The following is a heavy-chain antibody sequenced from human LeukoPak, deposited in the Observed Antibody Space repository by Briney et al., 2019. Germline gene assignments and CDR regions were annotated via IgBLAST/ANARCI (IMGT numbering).Heavy chain of an antibody. V-gene: IGHV3-23*01. CDR3: AKGLLMTTVRPYYYGMDV. CDR2: ISGSGGST. Sequence: GGSLRLSCAASGFTFSSYAMSWVRQAPGKGLEWVSAISGSGGSTYYADSMKGRFTISRDNSKNTLYLQMNSLRAEDTAVYYCAKGLLMTTVRPYYYGMDVWGQGTTVTVSS. J-gene: IGHJ6*02. D-gene: IGHD4-11*01. CDR1: GFTFSSYA.